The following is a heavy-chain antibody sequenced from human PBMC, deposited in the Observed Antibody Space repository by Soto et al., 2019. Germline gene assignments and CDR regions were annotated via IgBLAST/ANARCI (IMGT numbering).Heavy chain of an antibody. CDR3: ARLGGSCSSTNCYGYYAMDV. D-gene: IGHD2-2*01. Sequence: SETLSLTCTVSGGSIGSGPYSWGWIRQPPGEGLEWIGTFHYNENTHFNRSLEKRVTISVDTSKNQFSLKVNSVTVADTAVFYCARLGGSCSSTNCYGYYAMDVWGQGTTVT. CDR1: GGSIGSGPYS. V-gene: IGHV4-39*01. J-gene: IGHJ6*02. CDR2: FHYNENT.